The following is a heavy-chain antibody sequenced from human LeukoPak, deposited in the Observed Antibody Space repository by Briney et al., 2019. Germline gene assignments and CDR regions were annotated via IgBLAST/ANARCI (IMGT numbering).Heavy chain of an antibody. V-gene: IGHV1-69*06. CDR3: ARATGGSIAVAGAFDY. Sequence: SVMVSCKASGGTFSSYAISWVRQAPGQGLEWMGGIIPIFGTANYAQKFQGRVTITADKSTSTAYMELSSLRSEDTAVYYCARATGGSIAVAGAFDYWGQGTLVTVSS. D-gene: IGHD6-19*01. CDR1: GGTFSSYA. J-gene: IGHJ4*02. CDR2: IIPIFGTA.